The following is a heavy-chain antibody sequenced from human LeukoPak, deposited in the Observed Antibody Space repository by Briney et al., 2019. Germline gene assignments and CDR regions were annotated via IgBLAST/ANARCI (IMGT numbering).Heavy chain of an antibody. V-gene: IGHV3-23*01. D-gene: IGHD3-9*01. CDR1: GFTFSNYA. J-gene: IGHJ4*02. CDR3: AKLRRVDIPYYFDY. CDR2: ISGSGGST. Sequence: PGGSLRLSCAASGFTFSNYAMSWVRQAPGKGLEWVSAISGSGGSTYYADSVKGRFTISRDDSRNTLYLQMNSLRAEDTAVYYCAKLRRVDIPYYFDYWGQGTLVTVSS.